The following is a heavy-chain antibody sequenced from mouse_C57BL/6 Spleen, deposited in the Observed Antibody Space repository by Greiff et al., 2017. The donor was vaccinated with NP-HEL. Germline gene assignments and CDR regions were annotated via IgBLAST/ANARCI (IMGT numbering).Heavy chain of an antibody. D-gene: IGHD2-3*01. V-gene: IGHV1-55*01. CDR2: IYPGRGST. CDR3: ARKSIYDGYWVFAY. Sequence: QVQLKQPGAELVKPGASVKMSCKASGYTFTSYWITWVKQRPGQGLEWIGDIYPGRGSTNYNEKFKSKATLTVATSSSTAYMQLSSLTSEDSAVYYCARKSIYDGYWVFAYWGQGTLVTVSA. CDR1: GYTFTSYW. J-gene: IGHJ3*01.